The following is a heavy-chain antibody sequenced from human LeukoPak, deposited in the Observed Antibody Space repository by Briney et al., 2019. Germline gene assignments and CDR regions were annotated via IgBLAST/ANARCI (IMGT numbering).Heavy chain of an antibody. Sequence: SETLSLTCTVSGGSISSSSYYWGWIRQPPGKGLEWIGSIYYSGSTYYNPSLKSRVTISVDTSKNQFSLKLSSVTAADTAVYYCARYFDWFLFDYWGQGTLVTVSS. D-gene: IGHD3-9*01. CDR3: ARYFDWFLFDY. CDR1: GGSISSSSYY. J-gene: IGHJ4*02. V-gene: IGHV4-39*07. CDR2: IYYSGST.